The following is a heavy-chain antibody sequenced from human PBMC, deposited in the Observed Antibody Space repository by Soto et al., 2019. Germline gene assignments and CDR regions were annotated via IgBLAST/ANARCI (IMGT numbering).Heavy chain of an antibody. CDR1: GYSFTSYW. CDR3: ARRAPLYCSSTSCYYYGMDV. CDR2: IDPSDSYT. Sequence: PGESLKSSCKGSGYSFTSYWISWVRQMPGKGLEWMGRIDPSDSYTNYSPSFQGHVTISADKSISTAYLQWSSLKASDTAMYYCARRAPLYCSSTSCYYYGMDVWGQGTTVTVSS. D-gene: IGHD2-2*01. V-gene: IGHV5-10-1*01. J-gene: IGHJ6*02.